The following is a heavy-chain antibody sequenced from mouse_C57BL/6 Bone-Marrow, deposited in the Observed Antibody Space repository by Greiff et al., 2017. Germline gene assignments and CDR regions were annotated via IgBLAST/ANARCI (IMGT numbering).Heavy chain of an antibody. CDR2: INPSSGYT. CDR1: GYTFTSYT. Sequence: VQLQQSGAELARPGASVKMSCKASGYTFTSYTMHWVKQRPGQGLEWIGYINPSSGYTKYNQKFKDKATLTADKSSSTAYMQLSSLTSEDSAVYYCAIKLGPVYAMDYWGQGTSVTVSA. D-gene: IGHD4-1*01. V-gene: IGHV1-4*01. CDR3: AIKLGPVYAMDY. J-gene: IGHJ4*01.